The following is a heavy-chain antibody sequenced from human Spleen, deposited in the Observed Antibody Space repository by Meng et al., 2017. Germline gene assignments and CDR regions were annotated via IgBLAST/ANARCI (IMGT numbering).Heavy chain of an antibody. Sequence: SETLSLTCVVSGGSFSDYYWSWIRQPAGKGLEWIGRVYSSGSANYNPSLKSRVTMSVDTSKNQFSLQLNSVTAADTAVYYCARGSKEQLVGGHRAFDIWGQGTMGT. V-gene: IGHV4-4*07. D-gene: IGHD6-13*01. CDR3: ARGSKEQLVGGHRAFDI. J-gene: IGHJ3*02. CDR2: VYSSGSA. CDR1: GGSFSDYY.